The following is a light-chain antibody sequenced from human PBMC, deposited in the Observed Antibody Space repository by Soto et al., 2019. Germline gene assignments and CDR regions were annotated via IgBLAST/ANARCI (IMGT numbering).Light chain of an antibody. V-gene: IGKV1-39*01. Sequence: IQMTQSPSSLSAFMGRTDTITCLASQSIGSYLVWYQQKPGKAPKLMIYAASSLQSGVPSRFSGSGSGTDFALTIRSLQPEDFATYYCQQSYSTPFTFGRGTRLDIK. J-gene: IGKJ5*01. CDR3: QQSYSTPFT. CDR2: AAS. CDR1: QSIGSY.